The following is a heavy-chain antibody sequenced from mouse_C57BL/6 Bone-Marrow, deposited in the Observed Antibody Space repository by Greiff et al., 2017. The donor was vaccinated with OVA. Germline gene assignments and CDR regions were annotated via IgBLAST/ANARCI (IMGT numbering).Heavy chain of an antibody. CDR2: IDPADDNT. CDR3: AGGSFSSSLYAMDY. CDR1: GFNIKNSY. V-gene: IGHV14-3*01. D-gene: IGHD1-1*01. J-gene: IGHJ4*01. Sequence: VQLKESVAELVRPGASVKLSCTASGFNIKNSYMHWVKQRPEQGLEWIGRIDPADDNTKYAPKFQGKATMTADTSSNTAYLQLRSLTSTDTAVYCYAGGSFSSSLYAMDYWGQGTSGTVSS.